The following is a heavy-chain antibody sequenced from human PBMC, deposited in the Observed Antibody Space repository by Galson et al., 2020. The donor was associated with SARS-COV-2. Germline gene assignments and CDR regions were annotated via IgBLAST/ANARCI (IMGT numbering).Heavy chain of an antibody. Sequence: GGSLRLSCAASGFTFSSYAMSWVRQAPGKGLEWVSAISGSGGSTYYADSVTGRFTISRDNSKNTLYLQMNSLRAEDTAVYYCAKDLIRYDILTGLDHWGQGTLVTVSS. CDR3: AKDLIRYDILTGLDH. D-gene: IGHD3-9*01. CDR1: GFTFSSYA. V-gene: IGHV3-23*01. CDR2: ISGSGGST. J-gene: IGHJ4*02.